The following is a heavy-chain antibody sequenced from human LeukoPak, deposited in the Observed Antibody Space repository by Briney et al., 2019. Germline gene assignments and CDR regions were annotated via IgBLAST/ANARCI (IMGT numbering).Heavy chain of an antibody. CDR3: AKDARRTSGWYFFDY. J-gene: IGHJ4*02. CDR2: ISDSGSIT. Sequence: GGSLRLSCAASGFTFSDYYMGWVRQAPGKGLEWVSVISDSGSITYYADSVKGRFTISRDNSKNTLFLQMNRLRAEDTAVYYCAKDARRTSGWYFFDYWGQGTLVTVSS. CDR1: GFTFSDYY. D-gene: IGHD6-19*01. V-gene: IGHV3-23*01.